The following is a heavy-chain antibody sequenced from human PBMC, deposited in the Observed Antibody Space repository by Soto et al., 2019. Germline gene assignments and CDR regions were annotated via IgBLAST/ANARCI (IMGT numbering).Heavy chain of an antibody. D-gene: IGHD3-10*01. CDR3: ARTYYYGSGSPEDLDY. J-gene: IGHJ4*02. V-gene: IGHV3-48*01. Sequence: GGSLRLSCAASGFTFSSYSMNWVRQAPGKGLEWVSYISSSSSTIYYADSVKGRFTISRDNAKNSLYLQMNSLRAEDTAVYYCARTYYYGSGSPEDLDYWGQGTLVTVSS. CDR2: ISSSSSTI. CDR1: GFTFSSYS.